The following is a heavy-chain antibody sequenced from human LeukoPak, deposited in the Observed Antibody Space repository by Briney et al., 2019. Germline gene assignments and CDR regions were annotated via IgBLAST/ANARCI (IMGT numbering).Heavy chain of an antibody. Sequence: ASAKVSCKASGYTFTSYAMNWVRQAPGQGLEWMGWINTNTGNPTYAQGFTGRFVFSLDTSVSTAYLQISSLKAEDTAVYYCARVLGAEYDSSGYFDYWGQGTLVTVSS. V-gene: IGHV7-4-1*02. CDR2: INTNTGNP. J-gene: IGHJ4*02. D-gene: IGHD3-22*01. CDR3: ARVLGAEYDSSGYFDY. CDR1: GYTFTSYA.